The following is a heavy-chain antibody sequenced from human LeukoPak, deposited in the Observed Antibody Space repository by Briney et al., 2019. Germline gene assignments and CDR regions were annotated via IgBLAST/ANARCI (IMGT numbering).Heavy chain of an antibody. Sequence: SETLSLTCTVSGGPISSYYWSWIRQPPGKGLEWIGYIYYSGSTNYNPSLKSRVTISVDTSKNQFSLKLSSVTAADTAVYYCARSLGVNWNDGFDYWGQGTLVTVSS. CDR1: GGPISSYY. D-gene: IGHD1-20*01. J-gene: IGHJ4*02. V-gene: IGHV4-59*01. CDR2: IYYSGST. CDR3: ARSLGVNWNDGFDY.